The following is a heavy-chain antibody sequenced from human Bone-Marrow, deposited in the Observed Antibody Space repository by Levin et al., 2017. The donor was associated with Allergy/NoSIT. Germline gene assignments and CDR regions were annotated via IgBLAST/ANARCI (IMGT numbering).Heavy chain of an antibody. V-gene: IGHV5-51*01. J-gene: IGHJ3*02. CDR2: IYPDDSDI. Sequence: GGSLRLSCKASGSSFTNYWIGWMRQTPGNGLEWMGIIYPDDSDIRDNPSFQGQVTFSADKSITTAYLQWSRLRASDTAIYYCARHLAPADVDYYGSGRELGAFDIWGQGTLVTVSS. CDR1: GSSFTNYW. CDR3: ARHLAPADVDYYGSGRELGAFDI. D-gene: IGHD3-10*01.